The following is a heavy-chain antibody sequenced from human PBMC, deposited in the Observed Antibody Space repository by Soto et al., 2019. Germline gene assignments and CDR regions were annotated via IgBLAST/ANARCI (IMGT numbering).Heavy chain of an antibody. CDR3: AHSDWFIDY. J-gene: IGHJ4*02. V-gene: IGHV3-23*01. Sequence: WGSLRLSCAASGFTFSSYAMSWVRQAPGKGLEWVSAISGSGASTYYADSVKGRFTISRDNSKNTLYLQMNSLRAEDTAVYYCAHSDWFIDYWGQGTLVTVSS. CDR1: GFTFSSYA. D-gene: IGHD3-9*01. CDR2: ISGSGAST.